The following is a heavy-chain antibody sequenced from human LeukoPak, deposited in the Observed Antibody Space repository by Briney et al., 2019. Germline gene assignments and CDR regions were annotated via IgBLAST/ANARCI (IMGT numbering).Heavy chain of an antibody. J-gene: IGHJ4*02. CDR2: ISSSTTNM. D-gene: IGHD6-6*01. V-gene: IGHV3-48*01. CDR1: GFTFSTYS. Sequence: GSLRLPCAAPGFTFSTYSMNLVRPAPRKGLELVSYISSSTTNMYYADSVKGRFTISRDNAKNSLYLQMNSLRAEDTAVYYCAREYSSSSGRSFDYWGQGTLVTVSS. CDR3: AREYSSSSGRSFDY.